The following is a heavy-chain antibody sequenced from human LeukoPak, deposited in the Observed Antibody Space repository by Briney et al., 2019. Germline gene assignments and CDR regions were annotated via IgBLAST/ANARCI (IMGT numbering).Heavy chain of an antibody. V-gene: IGHV4-39*01. D-gene: IGHD6-19*01. CDR1: GGSVSSSSYY. Sequence: SETLSLTCTVSGGSVSSSSYYWGWIRQPPGKGLEWIGSIFYSETTYYSPSLKSRITISVDTSTNQFSLKLSSVTAADTAVYFCARGQWLVPLDFWSQGILVTVSS. J-gene: IGHJ4*02. CDR3: ARGQWLVPLDF. CDR2: IFYSETT.